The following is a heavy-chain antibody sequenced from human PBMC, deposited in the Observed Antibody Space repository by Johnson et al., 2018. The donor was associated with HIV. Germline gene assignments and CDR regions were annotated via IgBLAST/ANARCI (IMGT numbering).Heavy chain of an antibody. V-gene: IGHV3-30*02. CDR2: IRYDGSNK. CDR1: GFTFSTYA. CDR3: AKGPLEAYDAFDI. J-gene: IGHJ3*02. D-gene: IGHD5-24*01. Sequence: QVQLVESGGGLVQPGGSLRLSCAASGFTFSTYAVHWVRQAPGKGLEWVAFIRYDGSNKYYADSVKGRFTISRDNSKNTLYLQMNSLRAEDTAVYYCAKGPLEAYDAFDIWGQGTMVTVSS.